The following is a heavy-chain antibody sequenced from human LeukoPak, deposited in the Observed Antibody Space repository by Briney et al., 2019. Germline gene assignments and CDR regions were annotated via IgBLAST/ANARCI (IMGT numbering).Heavy chain of an antibody. CDR2: TYYRSQWFD. D-gene: IGHD1-26*01. CDR3: VRIRGLGLFDY. CDR1: GDSVSNNRAS. V-gene: IGHV6-1*01. J-gene: IGHJ4*02. Sequence: SQTLSLTCAISGDSVSNNRASWGWIRQSPSRGLEWLGMTYYRSQWFDDYAPSLRSRITINPDTSKNQFSLQLTSVTPEDTAVYYCVRIRGLGLFDYWGQGTLVTVSS.